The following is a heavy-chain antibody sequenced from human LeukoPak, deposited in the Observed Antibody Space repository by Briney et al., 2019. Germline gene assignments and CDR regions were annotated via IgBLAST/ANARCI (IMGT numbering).Heavy chain of an antibody. Sequence: SGKGACHASGYTFPNEGIRWVRQARGQGREWRGWISVYNGNTKYAQKLQDRVTMTTDTSTTTAYMELRSLSSDDTAVYYCARDEYSGSYSYGMDVWGQGTTVTVSS. V-gene: IGHV1-18*01. CDR2: ISVYNGNT. CDR1: GYTFPNEG. J-gene: IGHJ6*02. CDR3: ARDEYSGSYSYGMDV. D-gene: IGHD1-26*01.